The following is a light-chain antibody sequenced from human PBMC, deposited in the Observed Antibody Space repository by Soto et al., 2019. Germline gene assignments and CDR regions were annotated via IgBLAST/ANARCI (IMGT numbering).Light chain of an antibody. V-gene: IGKV1-12*01. CDR2: SAS. Sequence: IQMTQSPSSLSASIGDRVTITCRASQGIGVRLAWFQQKPGKAPQYLIQSASTLQSGVPSRFSGSGSGTEFILTINSLQPEDVAIYYCLQVTFFPRPFGQGPTVDIX. CDR1: QGIGVR. CDR3: LQVTFFPRP. J-gene: IGKJ1*01.